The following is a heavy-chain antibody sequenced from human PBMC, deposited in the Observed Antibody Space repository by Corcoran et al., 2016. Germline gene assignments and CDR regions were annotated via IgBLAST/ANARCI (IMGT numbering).Heavy chain of an antibody. V-gene: IGHV3-33*01. CDR2: IWYDGSNK. CDR1: GFTFSSYG. J-gene: IGHJ4*02. Sequence: QVQLVESGGGVVQPGRSLRLSCAASGFTFSSYGMHWVRQAPGKGLEWVAVIWYDGSNKYYADPVKGRFTISRDNSKNTLYLQMNSLRDEDTTVYYWARPSAYGAGSHAIDYWGQGTLVTVSS. D-gene: IGHD3-10*01. CDR3: ARPSAYGAGSHAIDY.